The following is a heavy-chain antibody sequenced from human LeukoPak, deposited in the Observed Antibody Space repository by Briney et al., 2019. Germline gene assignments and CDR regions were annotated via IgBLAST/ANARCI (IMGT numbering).Heavy chain of an antibody. V-gene: IGHV1-18*01. J-gene: IGHJ4*02. D-gene: IGHD3-22*01. CDR1: GYSFTTYG. Sequence: ASVKVSCKASGYSFTTYGISWLRQAPGHGLEWIAWISVYNGNTNYADKVRGRVLVTTDISATTAYLELKSLRCDDTGVYYCAKMDSDSSGFFSNWGQGTPVTVSS. CDR2: ISVYNGNT. CDR3: AKMDSDSSGFFSN.